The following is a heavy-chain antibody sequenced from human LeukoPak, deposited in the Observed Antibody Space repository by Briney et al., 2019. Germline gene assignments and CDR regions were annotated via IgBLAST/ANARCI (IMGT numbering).Heavy chain of an antibody. J-gene: IGHJ4*02. CDR1: GFTVENNY. CDR3: AKDHDVVVVTATDY. D-gene: IGHD2-21*02. Sequence: GGSLRLSCAASGFTVENNYMSWVRQAPGKGLEWVSAISGSGGSTYYADSVKGRFTISRDNSKNTLYLQMNSLRAEDTAVYYCAKDHDVVVVTATDYWGQGTLVTVSS. CDR2: ISGSGGST. V-gene: IGHV3-23*01.